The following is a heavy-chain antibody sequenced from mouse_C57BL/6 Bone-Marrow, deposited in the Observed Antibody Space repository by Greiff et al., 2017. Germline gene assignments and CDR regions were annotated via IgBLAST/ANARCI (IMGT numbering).Heavy chain of an antibody. CDR3: ARSIYGSSYPYAMDY. J-gene: IGHJ4*01. CDR1: GYTFTDYY. D-gene: IGHD1-1*01. V-gene: IGHV1-26*01. CDR2: INPNNGGT. Sequence: VQLQQSGPELVKPGASVKISCKASGYTFTDYYMNWVKQSHGKSLEWIGDINPNNGGTSYNQKFKGKATLTVDKSSSTAYMELRSLTSEDSAVYYCARSIYGSSYPYAMDYWGQGTSVTVSS.